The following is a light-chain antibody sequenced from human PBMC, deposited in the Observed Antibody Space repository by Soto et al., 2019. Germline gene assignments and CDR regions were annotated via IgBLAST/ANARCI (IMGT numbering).Light chain of an antibody. J-gene: IGLJ3*02. Sequence: QSLLTQPPSVSGAPGQTVTISCSGSGSNIGAGYDLHWYQQVPGTAPKLLIHSNYLRASGVPDRFSASKYVTSASLAIIGLQADDEADYYCKSYDTRLGDWVFGGGTKVTVL. CDR3: KSYDTRLGDWV. V-gene: IGLV1-40*01. CDR2: SNY. CDR1: GSNIGAGYD.